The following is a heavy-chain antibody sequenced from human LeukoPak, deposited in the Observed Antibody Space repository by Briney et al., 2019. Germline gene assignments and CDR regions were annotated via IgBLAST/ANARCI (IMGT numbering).Heavy chain of an antibody. D-gene: IGHD3-22*01. V-gene: IGHV3-23*01. CDR3: ARDLRYYYDSSGFDC. Sequence: QTGGSLRLSCAASGFTFSSYAMSWVRQAPGKGLEWVSAISGSGGSTYYADSVKGRFTISRDNSKNTLYLQMNSLRAEDTAVYYCARDLRYYYDSSGFDCWGQGTLVTVSS. J-gene: IGHJ4*02. CDR2: ISGSGGST. CDR1: GFTFSSYA.